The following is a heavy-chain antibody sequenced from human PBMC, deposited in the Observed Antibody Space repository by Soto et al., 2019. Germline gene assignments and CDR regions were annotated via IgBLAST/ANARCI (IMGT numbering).Heavy chain of an antibody. J-gene: IGHJ5*02. CDR2: IYPGDSDT. Sequence: GESLKISCKSSGYSFTSYWIGWVRQMPGKGLEWMGIIYPGDSDTRYSPSFQGQVTISADKSISTAYLQWSSLKASDTAMYYCARGGPLGARREDWIDPWGQATLVTVSS. V-gene: IGHV5-51*01. CDR3: ARGGPLGARREDWIDP. D-gene: IGHD1-26*01. CDR1: GYSFTSYW.